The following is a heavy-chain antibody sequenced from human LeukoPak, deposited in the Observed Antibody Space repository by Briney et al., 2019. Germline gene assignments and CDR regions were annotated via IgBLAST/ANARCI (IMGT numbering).Heavy chain of an antibody. V-gene: IGHV4-30-4*01. CDR2: IYYSGST. CDR1: GGSISSGDYY. J-gene: IGHJ5*02. CDR3: ARWVPVYYYGSGSYLVRWFDP. Sequence: SSETLSLTCTVSGGSISSGDYYWSWIRRPPGKGLEWIGYIYYSGSTYYNPSLKSRVTISVDTSKNQFSLKLSSVTAADTAVYYCARWVPVYYYGSGSYLVRWFDPWGQGTLVTVSS. D-gene: IGHD3-10*01.